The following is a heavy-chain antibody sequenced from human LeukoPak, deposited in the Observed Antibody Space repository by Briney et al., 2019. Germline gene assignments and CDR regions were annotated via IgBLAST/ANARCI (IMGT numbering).Heavy chain of an antibody. Sequence: SETLSLTCTVSGGSISSYYRSWIRQPPGKGLEWIGDIYYSGSTNYNPALKSRVTISVDTSKNQFSLKLSSVTAADTAVYYCAVGGYQDDYYYYYGMDVWGQGTTVTVSS. J-gene: IGHJ6*02. CDR3: AVGGYQDDYYYYYGMDV. CDR2: IYYSGST. CDR1: GGSISSYY. V-gene: IGHV4-59*01. D-gene: IGHD2-2*01.